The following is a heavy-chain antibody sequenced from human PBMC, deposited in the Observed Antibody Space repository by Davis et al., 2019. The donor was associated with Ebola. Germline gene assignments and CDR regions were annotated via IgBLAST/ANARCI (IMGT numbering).Heavy chain of an antibody. J-gene: IGHJ4*02. Sequence: GGSLRLSCAASEFTFSSYGFHWVRQAPGMGLEWVAVISYDGSDKYYADSVKGRFTISRDNSKNTLYLQMNSLRPEDTAVYYCATPRGYDYVWGSYRLDYWGQGTLVTVSS. CDR1: EFTFSSYG. V-gene: IGHV3-30*03. CDR3: ATPRGYDYVWGSYRLDY. CDR2: ISYDGSDK. D-gene: IGHD3-16*02.